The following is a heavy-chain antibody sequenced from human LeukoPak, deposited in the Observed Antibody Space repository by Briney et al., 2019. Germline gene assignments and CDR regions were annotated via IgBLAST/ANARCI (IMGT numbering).Heavy chain of an antibody. D-gene: IGHD3-10*01. V-gene: IGHV3-21*01. CDR1: GFTFSDS. J-gene: IGHJ1*01. Sequence: GGSLRLSCAASGFTFSDSMNWGRPAPGKGVEWGSSINSNSNYIYYADSVKGRFTISRDNAKDSLYLQMNSLRAEDTAVYYCAREKFADGYFQHWGQGTLVTVSS. CDR3: AREKFADGYFQH. CDR2: INSNSNYI.